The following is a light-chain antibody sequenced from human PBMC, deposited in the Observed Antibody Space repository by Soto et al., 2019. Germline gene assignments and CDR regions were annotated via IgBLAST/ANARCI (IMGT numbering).Light chain of an antibody. V-gene: IGKV3-20*01. CDR1: QSVNSNY. CDR2: RAS. CDR3: QQYGSSPLT. J-gene: IGKJ4*01. Sequence: EIVLTQSPGTLSLSPGERATLSCRASQSVNSNYLAWYQQKPGQASKVLIYRASSRATGIPDRFSGSGSGTDFTLTISRLEPEDFAVYYCQQYGSSPLTFGGGTKVDIK.